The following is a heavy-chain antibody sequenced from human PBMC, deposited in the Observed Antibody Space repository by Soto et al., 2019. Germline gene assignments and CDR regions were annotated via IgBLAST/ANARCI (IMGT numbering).Heavy chain of an antibody. CDR3: ARDSYGFDY. V-gene: IGHV3-21*01. D-gene: IGHD5-18*01. CDR2: ISSSSSYI. Sequence: EVQLVESGGGLVKPGGSLRLSCAASGFTFSSYSMNWVRQAPGKGLEWVSSISSSSSYIYYAESVKGRFTISRDNAKNSLYLQMNSLRAEDTAVYYCARDSYGFDYWGQGTLVTVSS. CDR1: GFTFSSYS. J-gene: IGHJ4*02.